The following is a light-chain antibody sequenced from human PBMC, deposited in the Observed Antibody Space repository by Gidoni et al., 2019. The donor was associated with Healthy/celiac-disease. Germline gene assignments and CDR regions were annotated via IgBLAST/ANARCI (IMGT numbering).Light chain of an antibody. Sequence: DIQMTQSPSSLSASVGDRVTITCLASQSISSYLNWYQQKPGKAPKLLIYAASSLQSGVTSRFSGSGSGTDFTLTISSLQPEDFATYYCQQSYSTPFTFGPGTKVDIK. CDR3: QQSYSTPFT. CDR2: AAS. CDR1: QSISSY. V-gene: IGKV1-39*01. J-gene: IGKJ3*01.